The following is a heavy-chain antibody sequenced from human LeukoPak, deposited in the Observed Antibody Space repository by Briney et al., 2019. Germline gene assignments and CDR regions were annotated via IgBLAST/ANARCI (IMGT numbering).Heavy chain of an antibody. J-gene: IGHJ6*02. CDR3: ARAPMTTVTTYYYYGLDV. Sequence: GGSLRLSCAASGFTFSSYVMSWVRQAPGKGLGWVANIKQDGSEKYYVDSVKGRFSISRDNAKNSLYLQMNSLRAEDTAVYYCARAPMTTVTTYYYYGLDVWGQGTTVTVSS. CDR1: GFTFSSYV. D-gene: IGHD4-17*01. CDR2: IKQDGSEK. V-gene: IGHV3-7*04.